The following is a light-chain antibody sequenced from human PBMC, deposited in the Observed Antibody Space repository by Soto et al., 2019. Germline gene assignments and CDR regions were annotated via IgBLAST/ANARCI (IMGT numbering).Light chain of an antibody. Sequence: EIVMTQSPATLSVSPGERATLSCRASQSVSSNLAWYQQKPGQAPRLLIYGASTRATGIPARFRGSGSDTALPPTLSRLQCHDFAVYYCQQYNNRALTFGPGTKVELK. CDR3: QQYNNRALT. V-gene: IGKV3-15*01. J-gene: IGKJ1*01. CDR1: QSVSSN. CDR2: GAS.